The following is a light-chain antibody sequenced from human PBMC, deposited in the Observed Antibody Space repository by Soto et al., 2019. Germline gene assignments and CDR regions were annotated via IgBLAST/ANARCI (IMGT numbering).Light chain of an antibody. J-gene: IGKJ1*01. V-gene: IGKV1-5*03. CDR3: QQYKSYSWT. Sequence: DIQMTQSPSTLSAFVGDRVTIACRASQSINNWLACYQQKPVKAPKLLIYKSFGLESGFPSRFSGSGSATEFTLTIRRLHAEDSAGYYCQQYKSYSWTFGKGTKVDIK. CDR1: QSINNW. CDR2: KSF.